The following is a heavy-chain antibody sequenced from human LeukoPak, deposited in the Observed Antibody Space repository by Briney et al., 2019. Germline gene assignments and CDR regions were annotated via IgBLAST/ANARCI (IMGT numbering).Heavy chain of an antibody. CDR3: AKDSSTSNPYYGLDV. D-gene: IGHD4-11*01. J-gene: IGHJ6*02. CDR2: ISHDGGNE. V-gene: IGHV3-30-3*01. Sequence: RRSLRLSCAASVFTFRRYGMHWVRQTQGKGLEWVAVISHDGGNEYYADSVKGRFTISRDNSKNTLYLQMDSLRAEDTAVYYCAKDSSTSNPYYGLDVWGQGTTVTVSS. CDR1: VFTFRRYG.